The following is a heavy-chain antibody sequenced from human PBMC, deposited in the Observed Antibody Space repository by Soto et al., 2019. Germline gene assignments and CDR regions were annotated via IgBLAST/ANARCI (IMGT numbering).Heavy chain of an antibody. D-gene: IGHD6-19*01. Sequence: QVQLVESGGGVVQPGRSLRLSCVASGLTFSSYAMHWVRQAPGKGLEWVAVIWYDGSNKYYVDSVKGRFTISRDNSKNTLYRQMNTLRAEDTAVYYCASGVRSGWPGTRHYYYGMDGWGQGTTVTVSS. CDR1: GLTFSSYA. V-gene: IGHV3-33*01. CDR3: ASGVRSGWPGTRHYYYGMDG. CDR2: IWYDGSNK. J-gene: IGHJ6*02.